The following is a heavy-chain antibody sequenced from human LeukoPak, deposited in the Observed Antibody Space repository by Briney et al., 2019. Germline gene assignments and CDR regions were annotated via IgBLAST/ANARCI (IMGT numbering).Heavy chain of an antibody. CDR3: ARGPVRHQEADLDY. D-gene: IGHD2-2*01. V-gene: IGHV1-8*03. CDR1: GYTFTSYG. CDR2: MNPNSGNT. J-gene: IGHJ4*02. Sequence: EASVKVSCKASGYTFTSYGISWVRQAPGQGLEWMGWMNPNSGNTGYAQKFQGRVTITRNTSISTAYMELSSLRSEDTAVYYCARGPVRHQEADLDYWGQGTLVTVSS.